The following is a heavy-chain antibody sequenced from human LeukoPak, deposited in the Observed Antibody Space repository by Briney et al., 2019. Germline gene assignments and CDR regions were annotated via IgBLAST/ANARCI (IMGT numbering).Heavy chain of an antibody. D-gene: IGHD4-17*01. V-gene: IGHV3-7*01. CDR2: IKEEGSQK. Sequence: PGGSLRLSCAASGFTFSGYWMSWVRQAPGKGLECVANIKEEGSQKYYVDSVKGRFTISRDNAENSLFLQMNSLRAEDTAVYYCGRGHYGDYAWGQGTLVTVSS. CDR3: GRGHYGDYA. CDR1: GFTFSGYW. J-gene: IGHJ5*02.